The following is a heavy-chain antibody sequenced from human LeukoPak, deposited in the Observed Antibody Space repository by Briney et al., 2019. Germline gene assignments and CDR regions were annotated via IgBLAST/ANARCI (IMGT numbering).Heavy chain of an antibody. D-gene: IGHD3-10*01. CDR2: INYSGST. J-gene: IGHJ4*02. CDR1: GGSVSSTTYY. Sequence: SETLSLTCTVSGGSVSSTTYYWSWIRQPPGKGLEWIASINYSGSTYYNPSLKSRFTISVDTSENQFSLKLSSVTAADTAVYYCARYVVYGSGKYYFDYWGQGTLVTVSS. V-gene: IGHV4-39*01. CDR3: ARYVVYGSGKYYFDY.